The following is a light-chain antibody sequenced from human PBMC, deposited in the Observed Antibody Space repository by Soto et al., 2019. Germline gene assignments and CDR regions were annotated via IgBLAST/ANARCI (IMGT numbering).Light chain of an antibody. Sequence: EIVLKQSPDTLSLSPGERAIFSCRTSQSIGSTLAWYQHKPGQAPRLLIYDASKRATGIPARFSGSGSGTDFTLSISSLEPEDFAVYFCQQRSKWPVTFGPGTTVDIK. CDR3: QQRSKWPVT. V-gene: IGKV3-11*01. J-gene: IGKJ3*01. CDR2: DAS. CDR1: QSIGST.